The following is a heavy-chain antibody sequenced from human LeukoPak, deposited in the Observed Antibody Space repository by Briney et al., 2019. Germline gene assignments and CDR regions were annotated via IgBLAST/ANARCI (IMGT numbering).Heavy chain of an antibody. CDR2: ISDSGSKT. J-gene: IGHJ4*02. D-gene: IGHD1-26*01. V-gene: IGHV3-23*01. CDR1: GFTLSSYA. Sequence: GGSLRLSCAASGFTLSSYAMTWFRNAPGKGLEWVSAISDSGSKTHYADSVKGRFTISRDNSKNTVYLQMNSLRAEDTALYYWAKEWSCDYWGQGTLGTVSS. CDR3: AKEWSCDY.